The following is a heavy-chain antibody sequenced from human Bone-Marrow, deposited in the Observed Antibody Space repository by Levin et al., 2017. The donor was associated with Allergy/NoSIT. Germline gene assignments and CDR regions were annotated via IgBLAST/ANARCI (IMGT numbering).Heavy chain of an antibody. Sequence: PSASVKVSCKASGYNSTLYGISWVRQAPGQGLEWMGWISGYTGYTNYAQTLQGRVTMTTDTPTTTAYLELRSLRSDDTAVYYCARDTVTADYHWYFDLWGRGTLVTVSS. CDR2: ISGYTGYT. CDR1: GYNSTLYG. D-gene: IGHD2-21*02. J-gene: IGHJ2*01. V-gene: IGHV1-18*01. CDR3: ARDTVTADYHWYFDL.